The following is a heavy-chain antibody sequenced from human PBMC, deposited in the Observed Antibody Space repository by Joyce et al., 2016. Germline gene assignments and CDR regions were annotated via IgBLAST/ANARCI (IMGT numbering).Heavy chain of an antibody. D-gene: IGHD2/OR15-2a*01. CDR2: IKSKSEGSTP. CDR3: STDSASPVIYGMDV. CDR1: GFSFNNAW. V-gene: IGHV3-15*07. J-gene: IGHJ6*02. Sequence: EVQVVESGGGLVKPGGSLRLFCAASGFSFNNAWMNWVREASEKGLEGVGRIKSKSEGSTPDYAAPVKGRFTISRDDSKSTLYLQMNSLKTDDTAVYYCSTDSASPVIYGMDVWGQGTTVIVSS.